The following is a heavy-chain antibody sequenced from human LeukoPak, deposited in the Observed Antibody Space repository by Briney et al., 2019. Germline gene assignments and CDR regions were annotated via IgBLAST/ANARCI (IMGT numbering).Heavy chain of an antibody. CDR2: IYSSGST. Sequence: PGGSLRLSCAASGFTVSRNYMTWVRQAPGKGLEWVSLIYSSGSTYYADSVKGRFIISRDNSKNTLYLQMNSLRAEDTAVYYCARDSAAAPPWVNWGQGTLVTVSS. D-gene: IGHD6-13*01. CDR1: GFTVSRNY. J-gene: IGHJ4*02. V-gene: IGHV3-66*01. CDR3: ARDSAAAPPWVN.